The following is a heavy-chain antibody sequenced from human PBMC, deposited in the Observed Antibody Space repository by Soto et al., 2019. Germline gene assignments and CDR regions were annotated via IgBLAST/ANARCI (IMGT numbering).Heavy chain of an antibody. CDR3: ASAGVYGSGSHFGY. CDR1: GFTFGSYW. V-gene: IGHV3-7*01. CDR2: INQDGSRQ. Sequence: EVQLVESGGGLVQPGGSLRLSYAASGFTFGSYWMTWVRQAPETGLEWVANINQDGSRQYYVDSVKGRFTISRDNANKSLYLQMNSLRVEDTALYYCASAGVYGSGSHFGYWGQGTLVTVSS. J-gene: IGHJ4*02. D-gene: IGHD3-10*01.